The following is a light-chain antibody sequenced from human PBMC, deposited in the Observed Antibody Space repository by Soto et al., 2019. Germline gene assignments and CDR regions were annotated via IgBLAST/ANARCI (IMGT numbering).Light chain of an antibody. CDR3: QKLHNFPLT. CDR2: AAS. J-gene: IGKJ5*01. V-gene: IGKV1-9*01. CDR1: QGISSS. Sequence: DIQLTQSPSFLSASVGDRVTITCRASQGISSSLAWYQQKPGEAPRXMIYAASTLQSGVPSRFSGSGYGTECTLTISSLQPDDVARYYCQKLHNFPLTLGQGTRLEIK.